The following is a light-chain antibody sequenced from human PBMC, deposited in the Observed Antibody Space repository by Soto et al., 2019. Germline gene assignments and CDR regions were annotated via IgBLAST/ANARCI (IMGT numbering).Light chain of an antibody. CDR1: QSITSS. CDR2: SGY. Sequence: EVVVTQSPDTLSLSPGETATLSCRASQSITSSVAWYQHKPGQSPRLVVYSGYKRAPGIPARFSGSGSGTDFTLTISSLESDDFAIYYCQQRYSWLRAFGPRTKVEVK. J-gene: IGKJ1*01. V-gene: IGKV3-11*01. CDR3: QQRYSWLRA.